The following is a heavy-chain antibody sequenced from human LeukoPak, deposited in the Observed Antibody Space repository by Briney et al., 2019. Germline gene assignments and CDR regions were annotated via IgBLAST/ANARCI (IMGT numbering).Heavy chain of an antibody. Sequence: GASVKVSCKASGYTFTGYYMHWVRQAPGQGLEWMGWINPNSGGTNYAQKFQGRVTMTRDTSISTAYMELSRLRSDDTAVYYCASDRRRLLWFGELSSGFDYWGQGTLVTVSS. CDR2: INPNSGGT. D-gene: IGHD3-10*01. J-gene: IGHJ4*02. CDR3: ASDRRRLLWFGELSSGFDY. CDR1: GYTFTGYY. V-gene: IGHV1-2*02.